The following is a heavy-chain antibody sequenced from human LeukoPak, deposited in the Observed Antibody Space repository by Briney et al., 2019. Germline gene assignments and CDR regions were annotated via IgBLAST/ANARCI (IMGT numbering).Heavy chain of an antibody. CDR1: GYTFTGYY. CDR3: ARGKYDFWSADNPPFGY. D-gene: IGHD3-3*01. Sequence: ASVKVSCKASGYTFTGYYMHCVRQAPGQGLEWMGWINPNSGGTNYAQKFRGRVTMTRDTSISTAYMELSRLRSDDTAVYYCARGKYDFWSADNPPFGYWGQGTLVTVSS. CDR2: INPNSGGT. V-gene: IGHV1-2*02. J-gene: IGHJ4*02.